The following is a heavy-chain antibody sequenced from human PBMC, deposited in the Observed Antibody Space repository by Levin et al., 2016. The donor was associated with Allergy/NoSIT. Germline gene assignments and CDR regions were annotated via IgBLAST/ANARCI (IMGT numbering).Heavy chain of an antibody. CDR2: ISSSSTHT. D-gene: IGHD6-13*01. V-gene: IGHV3-11*06. Sequence: WIRQPPGKGLEWLAFISSSSTHTDYLDSIKGRFTISRDNAKNSLYLQMNSLRAEDTAVYYCARSEGSSAGGRADYWGQGAQVTVSS. CDR3: ARSEGSSAGGRADY. J-gene: IGHJ4*02.